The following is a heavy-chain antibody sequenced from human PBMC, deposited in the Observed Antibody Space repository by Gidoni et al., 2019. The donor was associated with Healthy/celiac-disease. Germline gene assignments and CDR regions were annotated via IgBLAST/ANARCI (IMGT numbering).Heavy chain of an antibody. CDR3: AKDSCGGECYRWFDP. CDR2: ISGSGGST. J-gene: IGHJ5*02. V-gene: IGHV3-23*01. D-gene: IGHD2-21*01. CDR1: GFTFSSYA. Sequence: EVQLLESGGGLVQPGGSLSLSFAASGFTFSSYAMSRVRQAPGKGLGWVSAISGSGGSTYYADSVKGRFTISRDNSKNTLYLQMNSLRAEDTAVYYCAKDSCGGECYRWFDPWGQGTLVTVSS.